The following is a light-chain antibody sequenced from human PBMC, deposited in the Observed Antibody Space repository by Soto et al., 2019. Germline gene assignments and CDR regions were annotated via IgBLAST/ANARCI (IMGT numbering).Light chain of an antibody. CDR1: SNDVGSYNL. J-gene: IGLJ2*01. Sequence: QSALTQPASVSGSPGQSITISCTGTSNDVGSYNLVSWYQQHPGKAPKLMIYEGSKRPSGVSNRFSGSKSGNTASLTISGLQAEDEADYYCCSYAGSSTVVYGGGTKLTVL. CDR3: CSYAGSSTVV. V-gene: IGLV2-23*01. CDR2: EGS.